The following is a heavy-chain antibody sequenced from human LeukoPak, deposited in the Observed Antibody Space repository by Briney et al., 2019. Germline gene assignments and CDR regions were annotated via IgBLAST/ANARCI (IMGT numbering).Heavy chain of an antibody. D-gene: IGHD6-19*01. Sequence: GGSLRLSCAASGFTFSNYAMTWVRQAPGKGLEWVSSISSSGAGTYYADSVKGRFTISRDNSKNTVYLQINSLRAEDTAVYYCAKDSGNSGWYVDNWGQGTLVTVSS. J-gene: IGHJ4*02. CDR2: ISSSGAGT. CDR1: GFTFSNYA. V-gene: IGHV3-23*01. CDR3: AKDSGNSGWYVDN.